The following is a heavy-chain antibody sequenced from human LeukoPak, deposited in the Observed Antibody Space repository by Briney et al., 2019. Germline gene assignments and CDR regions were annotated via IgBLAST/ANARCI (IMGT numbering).Heavy chain of an antibody. CDR1: GFTVSSNY. V-gene: IGHV3-53*04. CDR2: IYSGGST. D-gene: IGHD6-6*01. J-gene: IGHJ4*02. Sequence: GGSLRLSCAASGFTVSSNYMSWVRQAPGKGLEWVSVIYSGGSTYYADSVKGRFTISRHNSMNTLYLQMNSLRPEDTAVYYCAREGLAARRSFDYWGQGTLVTVSS. CDR3: AREGLAARRSFDY.